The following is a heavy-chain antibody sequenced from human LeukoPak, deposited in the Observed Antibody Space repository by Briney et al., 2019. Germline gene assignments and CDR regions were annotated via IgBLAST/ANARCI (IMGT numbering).Heavy chain of an antibody. Sequence: GGSLRLSCAASGFTFSDYYMSWIRQAPGKGLEWVSYISSSGSPIYYADSVKGRFTISRDNAKNSLYLQMSSLRAEDTAMYYCARDPRGIRALVDYFDYWGQGTLVIVSS. V-gene: IGHV3-11*01. CDR3: ARDPRGIRALVDYFDY. D-gene: IGHD5-18*01. J-gene: IGHJ4*02. CDR2: ISSSGSPI. CDR1: GFTFSDYY.